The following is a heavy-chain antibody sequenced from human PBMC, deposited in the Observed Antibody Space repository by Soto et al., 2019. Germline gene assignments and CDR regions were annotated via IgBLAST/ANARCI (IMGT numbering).Heavy chain of an antibody. CDR2: IANDASSE. J-gene: IGHJ2*01. Sequence: QVQLVESGGGVVQSGGSLRLSCAASGFTFSNSPMHWLRQAPGKGLEWVAIIANDASSEHYADSVKGRFTISRDNAENTSYLQMNRLRTEDTALYYCARDDSANWYFDWYFDLSGRATLVTVSS. D-gene: IGHD6-13*01. V-gene: IGHV3-30-3*01. CDR1: GFTFSNSP. CDR3: ARDDSANWYFDWYFDL.